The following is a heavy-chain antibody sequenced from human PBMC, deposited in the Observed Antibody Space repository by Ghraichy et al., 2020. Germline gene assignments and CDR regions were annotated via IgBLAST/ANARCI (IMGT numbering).Heavy chain of an antibody. CDR2: IYSGGST. D-gene: IGHD1-26*01. CDR3: AREMDSGSYYDY. Sequence: GSLRLSCAASGFTVSSNYMSWVRQAPGKGLEWVSVIYSGGSTYYADSVKGRFTISRDNSKNTLYLQMNSLRAEDTAVYYCAREMDSGSYYDYWGQGTLVTVSS. CDR1: GFTVSSNY. J-gene: IGHJ4*02. V-gene: IGHV3-53*01.